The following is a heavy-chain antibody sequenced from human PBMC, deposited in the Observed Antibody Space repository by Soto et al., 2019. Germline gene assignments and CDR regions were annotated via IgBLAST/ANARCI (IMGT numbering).Heavy chain of an antibody. V-gene: IGHV4-34*01. CDR1: GGSFSGYY. Sequence: SETLSLTCAVYGGSFSGYYWSWIRQPPGKGLEWIGEINHSGSTNYNPSLKSRVTISVDTSKNQFSLKLSSVTAADTAVYYCARSRVANDSVGFDHWGQGTLVT. J-gene: IGHJ4*02. D-gene: IGHD2-21*01. CDR3: ARSRVANDSVGFDH. CDR2: INHSGST.